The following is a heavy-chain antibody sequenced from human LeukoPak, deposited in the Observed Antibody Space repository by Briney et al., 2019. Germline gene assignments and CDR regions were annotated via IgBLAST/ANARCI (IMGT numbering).Heavy chain of an antibody. CDR1: GGSFSGNY. Sequence: PSETLSLTCAVYGGSFSGNYWSWIRQPPGKGLEWIGYIYYSGSTNYNPSLKSRVTISVDTSKNQFSLKLSSVTAADTAVYYCARGGRVQLWFRGSYFDYWGQGTLVTVSS. CDR3: ARGGRVQLWFRGSYFDY. J-gene: IGHJ4*02. V-gene: IGHV4-59*01. D-gene: IGHD5-18*01. CDR2: IYYSGST.